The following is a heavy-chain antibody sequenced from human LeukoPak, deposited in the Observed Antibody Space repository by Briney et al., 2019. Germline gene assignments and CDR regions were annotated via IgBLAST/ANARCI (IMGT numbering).Heavy chain of an antibody. Sequence: ASVKVSCKASGYTFTTYGISWVRQAPGQGLEWMGWITTYDGNTRYEEKFQGRVTMTTDTSADTAYMELTSLTSDDTAVYYCARDRGYYYGSGSPLANFDYWGQGTLVTVSS. D-gene: IGHD3-10*01. CDR2: ITTYDGNT. CDR1: GYTFTTYG. J-gene: IGHJ4*02. CDR3: ARDRGYYYGSGSPLANFDY. V-gene: IGHV1-18*01.